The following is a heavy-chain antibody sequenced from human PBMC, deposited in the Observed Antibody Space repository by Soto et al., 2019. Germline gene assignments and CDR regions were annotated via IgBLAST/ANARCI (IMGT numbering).Heavy chain of an antibody. D-gene: IGHD2-15*01. V-gene: IGHV4-34*01. J-gene: IGHJ5*02. CDR2: VNDRGSI. Sequence: SETLSLTCVVSGGSLSDYFWSWIRQPPGMALEWIGEVNDRGSINYNPSLKSRVTISVDTSKNQFSLKLTSVTAADTAVYYCVRDRCSGATCWNWFDPWGQGTLVTVSS. CDR3: VRDRCSGATCWNWFDP. CDR1: GGSLSDYF.